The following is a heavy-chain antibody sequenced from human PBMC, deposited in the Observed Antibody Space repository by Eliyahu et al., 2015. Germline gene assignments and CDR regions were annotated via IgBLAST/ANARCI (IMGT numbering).Heavy chain of an antibody. CDR1: GXHSSSLG. Sequence: QVQLVESGGGVVQPGXSRXXPCAPXGXHSSSLGRHWVRQAPGKGLEWVAVIWYDGSNKYYADSVKGRFTISRDNSKNTLYLQMNSLRAEDTAVYYCARAPQRGSYYINYWGQGTLVTVSS. D-gene: IGHD1-26*01. CDR2: IWYDGSNK. CDR3: ARAPQRGSYYINY. V-gene: IGHV3-33*01. J-gene: IGHJ4*02.